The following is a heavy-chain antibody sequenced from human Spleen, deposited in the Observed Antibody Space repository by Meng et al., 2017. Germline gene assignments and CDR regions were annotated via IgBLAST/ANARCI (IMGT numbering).Heavy chain of an antibody. V-gene: IGHV3-21*01. D-gene: IGHD2-2*01. J-gene: IGHJ6*02. Sequence: GGSLRLSFAASGFTFISSSMTWVRQAPGKGLEWVSSISSSSSYIYYANSVKGRFTISRDNAKNSLYLQMNSLRAEDTAVYYCARDMRRDIVVVTAAIYSYYYGMDVWGQGTTVTVSS. CDR1: GFTFISSS. CDR3: ARDMRRDIVVVTAAIYSYYYGMDV. CDR2: ISSSSSYI.